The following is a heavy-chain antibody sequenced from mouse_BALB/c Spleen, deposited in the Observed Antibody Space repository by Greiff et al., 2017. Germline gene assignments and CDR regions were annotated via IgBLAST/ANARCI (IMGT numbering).Heavy chain of an antibody. CDR3: ARRSYRYDGAWFAD. D-gene: IGHD2-14*01. CDR1: GYTFTDYN. Sequence: VQLQQPGPELVKPGASVKLPCKASGYTFTDYNMNWVKQSPGKSLEWIGDINPYNGGTIYNQKFKGKATLTVDKSSSTAYMELRSLTSEDTAVYYCARRSYRYDGAWFADWGEGTLVTVSA. V-gene: IGHV1-18*01. CDR2: INPYNGGT. J-gene: IGHJ3*01.